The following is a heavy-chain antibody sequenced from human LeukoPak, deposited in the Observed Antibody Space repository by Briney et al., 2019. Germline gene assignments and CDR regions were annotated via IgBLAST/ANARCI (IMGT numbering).Heavy chain of an antibody. J-gene: IGHJ5*02. CDR3: TTPNEGNWFDP. V-gene: IGHV3-73*01. Sequence: GGSLRLSCAASGFTFSDSAIYWVRQASGKGLEWVGRIRDKGYGHATAYAASVKGRFTLSRDDSRNTAYLQMNSLKTEDTALYYCTTPNEGNWFDPWGQGTLVTVSS. D-gene: IGHD2-8*01. CDR2: IRDKGYGHAT. CDR1: GFTFSDSA.